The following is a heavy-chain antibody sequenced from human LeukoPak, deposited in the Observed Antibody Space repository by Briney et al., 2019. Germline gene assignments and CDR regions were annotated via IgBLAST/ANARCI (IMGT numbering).Heavy chain of an antibody. CDR1: GFTFDDYA. CDR2: ISWNSGSI. V-gene: IGHV3-9*01. Sequence: PGRSLRLSCAASGFTFDDYAMHWVRHAPGKGLEWVSGISWNSGSIGYADSVKGRFTISRDNAKNSLYLQMNSLRAEDTALYYCAKGPNYDFWSGYVGYFDYWGQGTLVTVSS. CDR3: AKGPNYDFWSGYVGYFDY. J-gene: IGHJ4*02. D-gene: IGHD3-3*01.